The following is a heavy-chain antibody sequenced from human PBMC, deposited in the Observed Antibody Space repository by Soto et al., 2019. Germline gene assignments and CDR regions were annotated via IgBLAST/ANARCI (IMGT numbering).Heavy chain of an antibody. V-gene: IGHV4-31*03. Sequence: PSETLSLTCTVSGGSISSGGYYWSWIRQHPGKGLEWIGYIYYSGSTYYNPSLKSRVTISVDTSKNQFSLKLSSVTAADTAVYNCARKNIVVVVAASYAFDIWGQGTMVTVSS. D-gene: IGHD2-15*01. CDR2: IYYSGST. CDR3: ARKNIVVVVAASYAFDI. CDR1: GGSISSGGYY. J-gene: IGHJ3*02.